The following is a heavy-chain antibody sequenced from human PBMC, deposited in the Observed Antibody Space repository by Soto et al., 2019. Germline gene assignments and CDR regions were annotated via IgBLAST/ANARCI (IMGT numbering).Heavy chain of an antibody. CDR1: GFSFRTSA. V-gene: IGHV3-23*01. CDR2: MSNSGDLT. CDR3: AKDRGGEFSSSRYFDY. D-gene: IGHD3-16*01. J-gene: IGHJ4*02. Sequence: GGSLRLSCAASGFSFRTSAMGWVRQAPGKGLEWVSVMSNSGDLTYYADSVKGRFTISRDNSENTLYLQMSSLRAEDAAIYFCAKDRGGEFSSSRYFDYWGQGTLVTV.